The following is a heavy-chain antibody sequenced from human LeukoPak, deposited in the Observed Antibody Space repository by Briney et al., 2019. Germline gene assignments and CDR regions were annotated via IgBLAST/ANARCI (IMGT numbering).Heavy chain of an antibody. D-gene: IGHD6-19*01. CDR2: ISSYTIT. V-gene: IGHV3-48*01. Sequence: GGSLRLSCAAGGFSFSSYSMNWVRQAPGKRLEWIAYISSYTITYYADLVKGRFTISRDNAKKSLDLQMNSLRAEDTAVYYCARSGHSNGWYYFDYWGLGALVTVSS. CDR3: ARSGHSNGWYYFDY. CDR1: GFSFSSYS. J-gene: IGHJ4*02.